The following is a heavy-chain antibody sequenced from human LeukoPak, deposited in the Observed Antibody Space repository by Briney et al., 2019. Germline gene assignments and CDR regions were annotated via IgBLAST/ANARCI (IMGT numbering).Heavy chain of an antibody. V-gene: IGHV4-39*07. CDR2: TSYSGSS. CDR1: GGSISSTSCY. Sequence: SETLSLTCSVSGGSISSTSCYWGCIRQPPGKGLECIGSTSYSGSSYYNPSLKSRVTISVDTSKNQFSLKLSSVTAADTAVYYCARGDTAMVPHYYYYYYMDVWGKGTTVTVSS. CDR3: ARGDTAMVPHYYYYYYMDV. D-gene: IGHD5-18*01. J-gene: IGHJ6*03.